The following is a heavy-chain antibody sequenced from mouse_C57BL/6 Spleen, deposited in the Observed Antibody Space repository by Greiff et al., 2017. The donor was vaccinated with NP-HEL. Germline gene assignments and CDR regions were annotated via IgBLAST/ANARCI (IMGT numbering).Heavy chain of an antibody. CDR2: IDPYSGGT. CDR3: ARSTIYYYGSSYYAMDY. V-gene: IGHV1-72*01. J-gene: IGHJ4*01. Sequence: QVQLQQPGAELVKPGASVKLSCKASGYTFTSYWMHWVKQRPGRGLEWIGRIDPYSGGTKYNEKFKSKATLTVDKPSSTAYMQLSSLTSEDSAVYYCARSTIYYYGSSYYAMDYWGQGTSVTVSS. D-gene: IGHD1-1*01. CDR1: GYTFTSYW.